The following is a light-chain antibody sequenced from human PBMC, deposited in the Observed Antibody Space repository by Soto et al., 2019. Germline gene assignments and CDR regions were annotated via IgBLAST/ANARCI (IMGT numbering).Light chain of an antibody. V-gene: IGKV1-5*03. CDR3: QQSYSTPRD. CDR2: KAS. CDR1: QSISSW. Sequence: DIQMTQSPSTLSASVGDRVTITCRASQSISSWLAWYQQKPGKAPKLLIYKASSLESGVPSRFSGSGSGTEFTLTISSLQPDDFATYYCQQSYSTPRDFGQGTRLEIK. J-gene: IGKJ5*01.